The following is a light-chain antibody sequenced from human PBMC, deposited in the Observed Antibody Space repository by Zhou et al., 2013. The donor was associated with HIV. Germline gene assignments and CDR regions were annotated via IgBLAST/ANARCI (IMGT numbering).Light chain of an antibody. CDR3: QQYKIYPLT. CDR1: QSISTH. J-gene: IGKJ4*01. CDR2: FAS. Sequence: DIQMTQSPSSLSASVGDRVSITCRASQSISTHLNWYQQKPGKAPKLLIYFASSLHNGAPSRFSGSGSGTDFTLTITSLQPEDIATYYCQQYKIYPLTFGGGTKVEIK. V-gene: IGKV1-39*01.